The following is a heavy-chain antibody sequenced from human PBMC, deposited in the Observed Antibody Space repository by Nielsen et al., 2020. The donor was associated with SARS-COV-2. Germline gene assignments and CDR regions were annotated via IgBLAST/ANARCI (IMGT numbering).Heavy chain of an antibody. J-gene: IGHJ4*02. CDR3: ARGFRVTGFDY. V-gene: IGHV4-34*01. CDR2: INHSGST. CDR1: GGSFSGYY. D-gene: IGHD1-14*01. Sequence: GSLRLSCAVYGGSFSGYYWNWIRQPPGKGLEWIGEINHSGSTNYNPSLKSRVTISVDTSKNQFSLKLSSVTAADTAVYYCARGFRVTGFDYWGQGTLVTVSS.